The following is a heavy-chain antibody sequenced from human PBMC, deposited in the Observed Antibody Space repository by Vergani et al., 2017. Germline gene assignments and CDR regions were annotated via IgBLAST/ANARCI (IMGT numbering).Heavy chain of an antibody. CDR1: GFTFGDYY. Sequence: EVHLEESGGGLVQPGGSLRLSCAASGFTFGDYYMAWIRLAPGEGLGWVARIKRDGTETFYVDSVKGRFTISRDNAKTTLYLQMNGLRDEGRGGYYCARISGGSAPYLHYWGQGTLVTVAS. CDR2: IKRDGTET. V-gene: IGHV3-7*01. D-gene: IGHD2-15*01. CDR3: ARISGGSAPYLHY. J-gene: IGHJ1*01.